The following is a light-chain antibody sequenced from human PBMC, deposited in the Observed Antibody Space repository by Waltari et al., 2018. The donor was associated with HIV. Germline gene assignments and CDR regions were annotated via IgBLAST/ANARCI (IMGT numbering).Light chain of an antibody. CDR1: QSINNY. CDR2: GAS. V-gene: IGKV1-39*01. CDR3: QQSYTTPH. J-gene: IGKJ2*01. Sequence: DIQMTQSPSSLSASVGDRVTITCRASQSINNYLNWYQQKPGKAPKPLIYGASSLQSGVPSRFSGSGFGKDFTLTINTLQPEDFATYYCQQSYTTPHFGQGTKLEIK.